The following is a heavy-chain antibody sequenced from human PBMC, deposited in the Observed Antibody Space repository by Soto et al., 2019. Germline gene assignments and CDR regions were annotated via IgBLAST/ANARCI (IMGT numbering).Heavy chain of an antibody. V-gene: IGHV4-39*01. CDR3: ARRPGGYCSGGTCYTDASDF. J-gene: IGHJ3*01. Sequence: SETLSLSCTVSGGSISSSSYYWGWIRQPPGKGLEWIGSIYYSGSTYYNPSLKSRVTISVDTSKNQFSLKLSSVTAADTAVYYCARRPGGYCSGGTCYTDASDFWRQGPMVTVSS. CDR1: GGSISSSSYY. D-gene: IGHD2-15*01. CDR2: IYYSGST.